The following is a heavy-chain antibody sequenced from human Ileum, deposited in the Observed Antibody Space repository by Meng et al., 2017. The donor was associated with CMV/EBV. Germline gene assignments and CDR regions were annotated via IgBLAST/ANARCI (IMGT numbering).Heavy chain of an antibody. V-gene: IGHV3-23*01. J-gene: IGHJ4*02. CDR2: ITGSGATT. D-gene: IGHD1/OR15-1a*01. Sequence: LFCGASGFTFRNHAMSWVRQAPGKGLDWVSSITGSGATTYYADSVRGRFTISRDNAKNTVFLEMTSLKVEDSAIYYCAREVGTTHFDSWGQGTLVTVSS. CDR1: GFTFRNHA. CDR3: AREVGTTHFDS.